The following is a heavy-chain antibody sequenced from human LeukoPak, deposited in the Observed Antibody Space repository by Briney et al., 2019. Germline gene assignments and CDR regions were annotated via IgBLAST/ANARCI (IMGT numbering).Heavy chain of an antibody. Sequence: PGGSLRLSCAASGFTFSSYGMHWVRQAPGKGLEWVAVIWYDGSNKYYADSVKGRFTISRDNSKNTLYLQMNSLRAEDTAVYYCARDRILKQGYGMDVWGQGTMVTVSS. CDR2: IWYDGSNK. CDR1: GFTFSSYG. J-gene: IGHJ6*02. CDR3: ARDRILKQGYGMDV. V-gene: IGHV3-33*01.